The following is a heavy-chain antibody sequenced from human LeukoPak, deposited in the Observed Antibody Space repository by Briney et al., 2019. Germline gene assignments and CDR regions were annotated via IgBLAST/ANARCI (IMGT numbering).Heavy chain of an antibody. V-gene: IGHV4-39*01. D-gene: IGHD3-10*01. J-gene: IGHJ6*02. CDR2: INYGGTT. CDR1: GGSITSSDYY. CDR3: AKSASKFARGPSGYYGMDV. Sequence: KPSETLSLTCIVSGGSITSSDYYWAWIRQPPGMGLEWIGSINYGGTTYYNPSLKSRVTISVDTSKDQLSLKLTSVTAADTAVHYCAKSASKFARGPSGYYGMDVWGQGTTVTVSS.